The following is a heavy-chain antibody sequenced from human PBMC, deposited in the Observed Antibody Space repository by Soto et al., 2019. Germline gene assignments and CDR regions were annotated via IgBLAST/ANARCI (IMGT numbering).Heavy chain of an antibody. J-gene: IGHJ4*02. Sequence: QLQLQESGPGLVKPSETLSLTCTVSGGSISSSSYYWGWIRQPPGKGLEWIGSIYYSGSTYYNPSLKSRVTISVDTSKNQFSLKLSSVTAADTAVYYCARIAIIHHGYSGYASFDYWGQGTLVTVSS. CDR2: IYYSGST. CDR3: ARIAIIHHGYSGYASFDY. D-gene: IGHD5-12*01. V-gene: IGHV4-39*01. CDR1: GGSISSSSYY.